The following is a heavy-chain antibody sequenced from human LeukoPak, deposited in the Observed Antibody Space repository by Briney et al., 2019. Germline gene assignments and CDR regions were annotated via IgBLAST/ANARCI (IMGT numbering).Heavy chain of an antibody. J-gene: IGHJ4*02. CDR3: ARDSLPYYDSSGYSYFDY. CDR1: GFTLSDYY. Sequence: GGSLRLSCSASGFTLSDYYMSWIRQAPGKGLEWVSYISSSGSTIYYADSVKGRFTISRDNAKNSLYLQMNSLRAEDTAVYYCARDSLPYYDSSGYSYFDYWGQGTLVTVSS. CDR2: ISSSGSTI. D-gene: IGHD3-22*01. V-gene: IGHV3-11*01.